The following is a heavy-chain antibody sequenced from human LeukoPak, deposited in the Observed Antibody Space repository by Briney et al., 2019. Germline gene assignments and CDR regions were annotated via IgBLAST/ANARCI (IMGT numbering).Heavy chain of an antibody. CDR2: IHHSGGA. V-gene: IGHV4-59*08. J-gene: IGHJ6*02. D-gene: IGHD2-2*01. CDR1: GASISSYY. CDR3: ARLSTWAEVYGVYYYYGMDV. Sequence: SETLSLTCTVSGASISSYYWSWIRQPPGKGLEWIGYIHHSGGANYNPSLKSRVTISVDTSKNQFSLKLSSVTAADTAVYYCARLSTWAEVYGVYYYYGMDVWGQGTLVTVSS.